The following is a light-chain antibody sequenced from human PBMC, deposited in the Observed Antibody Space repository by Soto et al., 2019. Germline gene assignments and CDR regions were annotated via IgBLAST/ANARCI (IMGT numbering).Light chain of an antibody. CDR3: QQYNDWPPGYT. CDR2: GAA. J-gene: IGKJ2*01. Sequence: EIVMTQSPATLSVSPGERATLHCRASQSVSSNLGWYQHKPGQAPRLLIYGAATRATGIPARFSGSWSGTDFTLTIGGLQSEDFAVYYCQQYNDWPPGYTFGQGTKVEIK. V-gene: IGKV3-15*01. CDR1: QSVSSN.